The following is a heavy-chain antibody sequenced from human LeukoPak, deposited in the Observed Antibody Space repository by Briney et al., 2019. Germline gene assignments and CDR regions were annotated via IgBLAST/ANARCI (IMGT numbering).Heavy chain of an antibody. V-gene: IGHV3-43*01. Sequence: PGGSLRLSCAASGFTFDDYTMPWVRQAPGKGLEWVSLISWDGGSTYYADSVKGRFTISRDNSKNSLYLQMNSLRTEDTALYYCAKGVYYYYGMDVWGQGTTVTVSS. CDR2: ISWDGGST. J-gene: IGHJ6*02. D-gene: IGHD3-3*01. CDR3: AKGVYYYYGMDV. CDR1: GFTFDDYT.